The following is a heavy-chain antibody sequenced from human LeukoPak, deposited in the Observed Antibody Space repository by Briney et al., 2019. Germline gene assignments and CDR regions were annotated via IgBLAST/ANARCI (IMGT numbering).Heavy chain of an antibody. CDR1: GFTFSNYA. CDR3: AREGRLQSSDY. CDR2: ISSDGGRT. Sequence: GGSLRLSCAASGFTFSNYAIHWVRQAPGKGLEYVSSISSDGGRTYYVNSVKGRFIISRDNSKNTLYLQMASLRAEDMGVYYCAREGRLQSSDYWGQGTLVTVSS. D-gene: IGHD4-11*01. V-gene: IGHV3-64*01. J-gene: IGHJ4*02.